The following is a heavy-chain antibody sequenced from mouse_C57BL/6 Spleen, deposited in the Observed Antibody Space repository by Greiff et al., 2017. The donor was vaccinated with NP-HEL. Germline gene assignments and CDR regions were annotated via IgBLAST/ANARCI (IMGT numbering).Heavy chain of an antibody. Sequence: QVQLQQPGAELVMPGASVKLSCKASGYTFTSYWMHWVKQRPGQGLEWIGEIDPSDSYTNYNQKFKGKSTLTVDKSSSTAYMQLSSLTSEDSAVYYCARQDYGSSSHWYFDVWGTGTTVTVSS. CDR2: IDPSDSYT. D-gene: IGHD1-1*01. CDR3: ARQDYGSSSHWYFDV. V-gene: IGHV1-69*01. J-gene: IGHJ1*03. CDR1: GYTFTSYW.